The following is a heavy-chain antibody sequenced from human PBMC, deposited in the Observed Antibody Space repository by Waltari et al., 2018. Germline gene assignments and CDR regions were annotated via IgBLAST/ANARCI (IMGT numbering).Heavy chain of an antibody. CDR3: ASGITFGGVRGVGHYYMDV. CDR1: GGSFSGYY. V-gene: IGHV4-34*01. D-gene: IGHD3-16*01. CDR2: INHSGSS. J-gene: IGHJ6*03. Sequence: QVQLQQWGAGLLKPSETLSLTCAVYGGSFSGYYWSWIRQPPGKGLEWIGEINHSGSSNDTPSVKSRVTISVDTSKNQVSLKVSSVTAADTAVYYCASGITFGGVRGVGHYYMDVWGKGTTVTVSS.